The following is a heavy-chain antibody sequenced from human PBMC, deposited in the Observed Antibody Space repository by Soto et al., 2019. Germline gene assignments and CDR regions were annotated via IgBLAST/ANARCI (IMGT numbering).Heavy chain of an antibody. Sequence: EVQMLESGGGLVQPGGSLRLSCVASGFTFGRFGMRWVRQAAGKGLEWVSGISNSGSGTYYADSVKSRFTISRDKAKNTLHLQMTTLRGEDTALYYCSSSSPASDYWGEGALVTVSS. V-gene: IGHV3-23*01. CDR3: SSSSPASDY. CDR1: GFTFGRFG. D-gene: IGHD3-10*01. J-gene: IGHJ4*02. CDR2: ISNSGSGT.